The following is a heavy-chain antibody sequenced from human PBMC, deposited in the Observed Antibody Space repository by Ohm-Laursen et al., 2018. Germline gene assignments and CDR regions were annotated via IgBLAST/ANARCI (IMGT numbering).Heavy chain of an antibody. CDR3: ARDLRGSNWDAFDI. V-gene: IGHV3-53*01. D-gene: IGHD6-13*01. CDR1: GFTVSSNY. CDR2: IYSGSST. J-gene: IGHJ3*02. Sequence: SLRLSCAASGFTVSSNYMSWVRQAPGKGLAWVSVIYSGSSTYYADSVKGRFTISRDRSKNTLYLQMNSLRAEDTAVYYCARDLRGSNWDAFDIWGQGTMVTVSS.